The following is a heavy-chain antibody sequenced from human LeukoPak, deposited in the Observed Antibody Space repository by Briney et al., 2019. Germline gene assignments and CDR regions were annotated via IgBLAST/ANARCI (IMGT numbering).Heavy chain of an antibody. CDR1: GFTFSSYA. CDR2: ISGSGRST. V-gene: IGHV3-23*01. D-gene: IGHD3-10*01. Sequence: GGSLRLSCAASGFTFSSYALSWVRQAPGKGLGWVSAISGSGRSTYYADSVKGRFTISRDNSKNTLYLQMNSLRAEDTAVYYCGREVLPGSGSYEFFDYWGQGTLVTVSS. CDR3: GREVLPGSGSYEFFDY. J-gene: IGHJ4*02.